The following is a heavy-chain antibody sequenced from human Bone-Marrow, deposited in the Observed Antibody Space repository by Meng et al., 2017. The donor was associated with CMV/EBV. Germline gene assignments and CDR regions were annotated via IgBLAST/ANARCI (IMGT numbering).Heavy chain of an antibody. D-gene: IGHD1-26*01. V-gene: IGHV1-2*02. CDR2: INPNSGGT. Sequence: ASVKVSCKTSRNTFTSYYMHWVRQAPGQGLEWMGWINPNSGGTNYAQKFQGRVTMTRDTSISTAYMELSRLRSDDTAVYYCARTAGGSYYHFDYWGQGTLVTVSS. CDR1: RNTFTSYY. CDR3: ARTAGGSYYHFDY. J-gene: IGHJ4*02.